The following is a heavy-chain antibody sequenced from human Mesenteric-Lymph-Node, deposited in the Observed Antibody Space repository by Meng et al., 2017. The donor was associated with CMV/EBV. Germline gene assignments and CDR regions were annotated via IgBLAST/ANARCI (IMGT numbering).Heavy chain of an antibody. Sequence: GGSLRLSCAASGFTLSRYWMSWVRQAPGKGLEWVANIKEDGTEKYYVDSVKGRFAISRDNAKNSLYLQMNNLRAEDTAVYYCARGEAGLKLELRYYYFAMDVWGQGTTVTVSS. CDR2: IKEDGTEK. D-gene: IGHD1-7*01. J-gene: IGHJ6*02. V-gene: IGHV3-7*03. CDR3: ARGEAGLKLELRYYYFAMDV. CDR1: GFTLSRYW.